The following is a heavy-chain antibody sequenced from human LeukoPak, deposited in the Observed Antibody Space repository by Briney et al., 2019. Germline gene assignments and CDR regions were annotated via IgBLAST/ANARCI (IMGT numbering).Heavy chain of an antibody. V-gene: IGHV1-2*02. CDR3: ASPCSSTSCYPNDAFDI. J-gene: IGHJ3*02. Sequence: GASVKVSCKASGYTFTGYYMHWVRQAPGQGLEWMGWINPNSGGTNYAQKFQGRVTMTRDTSISTAYMELSRLRSDDTAVYYCASPCSSTSCYPNDAFDIWGQGTMVTVSS. D-gene: IGHD2-2*01. CDR1: GYTFTGYY. CDR2: INPNSGGT.